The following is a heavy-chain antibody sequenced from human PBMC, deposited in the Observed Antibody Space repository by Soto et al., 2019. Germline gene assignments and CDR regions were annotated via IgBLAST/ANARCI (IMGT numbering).Heavy chain of an antibody. CDR1: GGSFSGYY. D-gene: IGHD2-2*01. CDR3: ARSRAVLAFRNHYYYYGMDV. Sequence: QVQLQQWGAGLLKPSETLSLTCAVYGGSFSGYYWSWIRQPPGKGLEWIGEINHSGSTNYNPSLKIRVTLSVATSKNQLSRKLSSVTAADTAVYYCARSRAVLAFRNHYYYYGMDVWGHGTTVTVSS. J-gene: IGHJ6*02. V-gene: IGHV4-34*01. CDR2: INHSGST.